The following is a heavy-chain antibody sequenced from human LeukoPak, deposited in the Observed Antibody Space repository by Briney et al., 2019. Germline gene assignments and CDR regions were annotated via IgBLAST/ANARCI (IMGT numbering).Heavy chain of an antibody. V-gene: IGHV3-23*01. Sequence: PGGSLRLSCAASGFTFNDYAINWVHQAPGKGLEWVSVISGGTGGSTYYADSVKGRFTISRDNSKNTLYLQMNSLRAEDTAVYYCAKRGSSSWTQFDYWGQGTLVTVSS. CDR2: ISGGTGGST. J-gene: IGHJ4*02. CDR3: AKRGSSSWTQFDY. D-gene: IGHD6-13*01. CDR1: GFTFNDYA.